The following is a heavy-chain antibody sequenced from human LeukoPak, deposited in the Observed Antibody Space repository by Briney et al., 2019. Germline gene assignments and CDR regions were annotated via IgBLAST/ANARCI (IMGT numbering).Heavy chain of an antibody. J-gene: IGHJ6*03. CDR3: AREVMKIRAAKVYYYYYMDV. D-gene: IGHD2-15*01. CDR1: GYTFTSYG. V-gene: IGHV1-18*01. CDR2: ISAYNGNT. Sequence: ASVKVSCKASGYTFTSYGISWVRQAPGQGLEWMGWISAYNGNTNYAQKLQGRVTMTTDTSTNTAYMELRSLRSDDSAVYYCAREVMKIRAAKVYYYYYMDVWGKGTTVTVSS.